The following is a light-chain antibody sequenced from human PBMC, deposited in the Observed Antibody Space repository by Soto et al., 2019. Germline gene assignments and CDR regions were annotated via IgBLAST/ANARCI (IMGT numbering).Light chain of an antibody. V-gene: IGKV1-33*01. CDR1: PDISNY. J-gene: IGKJ4*01. CDR3: QQYDSLPLT. Sequence: DIQMTQSPSSLSASVGDRVTITCQASPDISNYLNWYQQKPGKAPKLLIYDASNLETGVPSRFSGSGSGTDFTFTISSLQPEDIGTYCCQQYDSLPLTFGGGTKVEIK. CDR2: DAS.